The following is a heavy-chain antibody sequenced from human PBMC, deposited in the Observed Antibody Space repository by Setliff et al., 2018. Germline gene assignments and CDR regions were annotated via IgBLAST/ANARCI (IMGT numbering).Heavy chain of an antibody. V-gene: IGHV3-11*04. CDR2: IHDSGNPT. CDR3: AKDQAFLEWLFDY. J-gene: IGHJ4*02. Sequence: GSLRLSCAASGFTFSNYYMTWIRQAPGKGLEWISYIHDSGNPTYYADSVKGRFTVSRDNAKNSLYLQMTSLRAEDTAVYYCAKDQAFLEWLFDYWGQGTLVTVSS. D-gene: IGHD3-3*02. CDR1: GFTFSNYY.